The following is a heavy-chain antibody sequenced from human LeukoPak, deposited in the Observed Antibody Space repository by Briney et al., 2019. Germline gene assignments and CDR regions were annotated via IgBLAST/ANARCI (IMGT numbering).Heavy chain of an antibody. CDR2: ISSTSSYI. V-gene: IGHV3-21*01. CDR1: GFTFSSSR. Sequence: GGSLRLSCAASGFTFSSSRMNWVRQAPGKGLEWVSSISSTSSYIYYADSVKGRFTISRDNAKNSLYLQMNSLRAEDTAVYYCARGYYFSLGSEAHFDYWGQGTLVTVSS. CDR3: ARGYYFSLGSEAHFDY. D-gene: IGHD3-10*01. J-gene: IGHJ4*02.